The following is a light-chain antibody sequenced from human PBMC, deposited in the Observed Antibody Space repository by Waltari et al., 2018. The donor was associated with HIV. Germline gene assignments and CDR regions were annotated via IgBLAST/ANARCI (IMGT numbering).Light chain of an antibody. J-gene: IGKJ1*01. CDR1: QNINNY. CDR2: AAS. V-gene: IGKV1-39*01. Sequence: DIQMTQSPSSLSASVGDRVTITCLASQNINNYLNWYQEKPGKAPKLLIFAASSLQSGVPSRFSGSRSGTAFTLTINKLQPEDFASYYCQQSYSTTWTFGQGTKVEIK. CDR3: QQSYSTTWT.